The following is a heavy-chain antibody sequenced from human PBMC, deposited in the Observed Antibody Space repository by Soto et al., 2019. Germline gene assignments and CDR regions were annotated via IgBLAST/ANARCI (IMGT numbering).Heavy chain of an antibody. CDR2: ISPINGTA. V-gene: IGHV1-69*06. CDR3: ARVGQWLAYNWFDP. CDR1: GGTFSSYA. Sequence: SVKVSCKASGGTFSSYAISWVRQAPGQGLEWMGWISPINGTANYAQKLQGRVTMTADTSTSTAYMELRSLRSDDTAVYYCARVGQWLAYNWFDPWGQGTLVTVSS. D-gene: IGHD6-19*01. J-gene: IGHJ5*02.